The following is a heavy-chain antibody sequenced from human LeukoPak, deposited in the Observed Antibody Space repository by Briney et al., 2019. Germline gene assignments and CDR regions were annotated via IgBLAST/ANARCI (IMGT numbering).Heavy chain of an antibody. Sequence: PSQTLSLTCTVSGGSISSGNYWDWIRQPPGKGLEWIGYIYYSGSTYYNPSLKSRVTISVDTSKNQFSLKLSSVTAADTAVYYCARATGYSSSWYFDYWGQGTLVTVSS. V-gene: IGHV4-30-4*07. J-gene: IGHJ4*02. CDR1: GGSISSGNY. CDR3: ARATGYSSSWYFDY. D-gene: IGHD6-13*01. CDR2: IYYSGST.